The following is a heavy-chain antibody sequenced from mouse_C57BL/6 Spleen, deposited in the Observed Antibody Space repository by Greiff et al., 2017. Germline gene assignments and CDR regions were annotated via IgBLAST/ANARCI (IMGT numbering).Heavy chain of an antibody. CDR1: GYTFTSYW. D-gene: IGHD6-1*01. V-gene: IGHV1-52*01. CDR3: ARQGRAALDY. CDR2: IDPSDSET. J-gene: IGHJ2*01. Sequence: QVHVKQSGAELVRPGSSVKLSCKASGYTFTSYWMHWVKQRPIQGLEWIGNIDPSDSETHYNQKFKDKATLTVDKSSSTAYMQLSSLTSEDSAVYYCARQGRAALDYGGQGTTLTVSS.